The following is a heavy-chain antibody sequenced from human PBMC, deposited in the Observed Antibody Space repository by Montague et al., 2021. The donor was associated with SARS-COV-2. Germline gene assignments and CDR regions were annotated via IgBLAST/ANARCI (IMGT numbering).Heavy chain of an antibody. Sequence: SETLSLTCTVSGGSVSSGGYYWSWIRQPPGKGLEWIGYVYYTGSANYNPSLKSRVTISMDMSKNQFSLRLTSVSAADTAVYYCARGRDYPTSRFDYWGQGTLVTVSS. CDR3: ARGRDYPTSRFDY. CDR2: VYYTGSA. J-gene: IGHJ4*02. V-gene: IGHV4-61*08. D-gene: IGHD4-11*01. CDR1: GGSVSSGGYY.